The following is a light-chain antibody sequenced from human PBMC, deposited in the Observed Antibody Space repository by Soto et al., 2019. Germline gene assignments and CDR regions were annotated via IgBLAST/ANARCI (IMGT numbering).Light chain of an antibody. CDR3: QQYNAYTWT. CDR1: QSISTW. Sequence: DIQMTQSPSTLSASVGDRVTITCRASQSISTWLAWYQQKPGKAPKLLIYQASSLESGAPSRFSGSGSGTEFPLTISSLQTDDFATYYCQQYNAYTWTFGQGTKVEIK. CDR2: QAS. V-gene: IGKV1-5*03. J-gene: IGKJ1*01.